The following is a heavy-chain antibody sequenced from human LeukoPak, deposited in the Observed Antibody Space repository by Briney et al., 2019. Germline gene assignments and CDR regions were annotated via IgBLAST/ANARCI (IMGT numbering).Heavy chain of an antibody. CDR2: FYSGGTL. V-gene: IGHV3-66*04. CDR3: SRQRSQVTTFDY. Sequence: GGSLRLSFVASGFTVSRNYMSWVRQAPGRGLEWVSAFYSGGTLYYADSVKGRFTISTDNSKNTLYLQMNSLRAEDTAMYYCSRQRSQVTTFDYWGQGTRVTVSS. J-gene: IGHJ4*02. D-gene: IGHD4-17*01. CDR1: GFTVSRNY.